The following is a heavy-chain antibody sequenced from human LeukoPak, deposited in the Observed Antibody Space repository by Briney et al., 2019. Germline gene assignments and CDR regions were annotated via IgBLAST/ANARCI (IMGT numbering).Heavy chain of an antibody. V-gene: IGHV3-74*01. CDR1: GFTFSSYW. D-gene: IGHD5-18*01. CDR3: AMWIQVWKFDY. J-gene: IGHJ4*02. Sequence: GGSLRLSCAASGFTFSSYWMHWVRQVPGKGLVWVSRINSDGSSTTYADSVKGRFTISRDNAKNTLYLQMSSLRAEDTAVYYCAMWIQVWKFDYWGQGTLVTVSS. CDR2: INSDGSST.